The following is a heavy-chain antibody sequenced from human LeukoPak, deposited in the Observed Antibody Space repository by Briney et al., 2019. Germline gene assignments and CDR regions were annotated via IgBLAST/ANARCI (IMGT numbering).Heavy chain of an antibody. CDR3: TRGHWGLQS. J-gene: IGHJ5*02. Sequence: SETLSLTCTASGASVTDYYWSWLRQSPGKGLEWISYIHHSGNSDYNPSLRSRVTTSLDTSKNQFSLNLISVTAADTAVYYCTRGHWGLQSWSQGTLVTVSS. CDR1: GASVTDYY. CDR2: IHHSGNS. D-gene: IGHD7-27*01. V-gene: IGHV4-59*02.